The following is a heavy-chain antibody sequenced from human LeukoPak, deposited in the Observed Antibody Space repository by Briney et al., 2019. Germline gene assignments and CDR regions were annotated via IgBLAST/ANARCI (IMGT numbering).Heavy chain of an antibody. CDR1: GLTFHYYA. J-gene: IGHJ4*02. D-gene: IGHD3-22*01. V-gene: IGHV3-9*01. Sequence: GGSLGLSFPAPGLTFHYYAMHWVGQAPGKALNWVSGISWSSEIIAYADSVKGRFTISRDNTKNSLYLQMNNLRNEDTALYYCAKDNDYDNNGLDYWGQGTLVTVSS. CDR2: ISWSSEII. CDR3: AKDNDYDNNGLDY.